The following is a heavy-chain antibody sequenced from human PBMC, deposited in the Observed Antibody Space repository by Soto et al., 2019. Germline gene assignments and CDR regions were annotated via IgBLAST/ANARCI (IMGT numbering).Heavy chain of an antibody. CDR3: AKDLRGPEAGTWYLDL. Sequence: DVQLLESRGGLVQPGGSLRLSCTASGFPFNTKSMTWVRQAPGKGLEWVSALTATSGRPYYADSVKGRFTISRDNSKNTLYLQMNNLGAEDTAFYYCAKDLRGPEAGTWYLDLWGRGTLVTVSS. CDR2: LTATSGRP. J-gene: IGHJ2*01. V-gene: IGHV3-23*01. D-gene: IGHD6-13*01. CDR1: GFPFNTKS.